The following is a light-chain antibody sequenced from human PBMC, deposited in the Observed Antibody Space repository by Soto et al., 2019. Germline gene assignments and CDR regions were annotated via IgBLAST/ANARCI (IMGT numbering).Light chain of an antibody. Sequence: QSVLTQPASVSGSPGQSITISCTGTSSDVGSYNLVSWYRQHPGKAPKLMIYEVRKRSSGVSNRFSGSNSGNTASLTISGLEAEDEADYYCCSYAGSSTYVVFGGGTQLTVL. CDR3: CSYAGSSTYVV. V-gene: IGLV2-23*02. J-gene: IGLJ2*01. CDR2: EVR. CDR1: SSDVGSYNL.